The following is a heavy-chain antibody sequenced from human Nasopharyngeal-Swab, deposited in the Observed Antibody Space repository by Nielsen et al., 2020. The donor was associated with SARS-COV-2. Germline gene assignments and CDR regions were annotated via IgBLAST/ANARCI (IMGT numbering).Heavy chain of an antibody. Sequence: GESLQISCAASGFTFSGSAMHWVRQASGKGLEWVGRIRSKANSYATAYAASVKGRFTISRDDSKNTAYLQMNSLKTEDTAVYYCTRRYYDSSGYWWFDPWGQGTLVTVSS. CDR2: IRSKANSYAT. J-gene: IGHJ5*02. D-gene: IGHD3-22*01. V-gene: IGHV3-73*01. CDR3: TRRYYDSSGYWWFDP. CDR1: GFTFSGSA.